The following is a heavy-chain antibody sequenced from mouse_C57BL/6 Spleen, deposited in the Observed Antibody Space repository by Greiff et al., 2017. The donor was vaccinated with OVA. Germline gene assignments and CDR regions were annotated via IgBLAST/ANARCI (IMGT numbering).Heavy chain of an antibody. Sequence: QVQLQQSGAELVRPGASVTLSCKASGYTFTDYEMHWVKQTPVHGLEWIGAIDPETGGTAYNQKFKGKAILTADKSSSTAYMELRSLTSEDSAVYYCTRDYSNPYYFYYWGQGATLSVSS. J-gene: IGHJ2*01. D-gene: IGHD2-5*01. V-gene: IGHV1-15*01. CDR3: TRDYSNPYYFYY. CDR2: IDPETGGT. CDR1: GYTFTDYE.